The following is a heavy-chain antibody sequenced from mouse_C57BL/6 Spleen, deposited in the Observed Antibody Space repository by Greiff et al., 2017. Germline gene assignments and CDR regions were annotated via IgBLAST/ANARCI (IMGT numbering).Heavy chain of an antibody. J-gene: IGHJ2*01. Sequence: QVQLQQPGAELARPGASVTMSCKASGYTFTSYGISWVKQRPGQGLEWIGEIYPGSGSTYYNEKFKGKATLTADKSSSTAYMELRSRTSEDSAVYYCARHGSADVYCDYWGQGTTLTVSA. CDR2: IYPGSGST. V-gene: IGHV1-81*01. CDR1: GYTFTSYG. D-gene: IGHD6-1*01. CDR3: ARHGSADVYCDY.